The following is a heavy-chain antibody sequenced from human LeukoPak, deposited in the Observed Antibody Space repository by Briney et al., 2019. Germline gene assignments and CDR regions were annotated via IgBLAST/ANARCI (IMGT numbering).Heavy chain of an antibody. CDR2: ISSSSSYI. CDR1: GFTFSSYS. CDR3: ARVRGGDTIVVVVTGDGMDV. V-gene: IGHV3-21*01. J-gene: IGHJ6*02. Sequence: GGSLRLSCAASGFTFSSYSMNWVRQAPGKGLEWVSSISSSSSYIYYADSVKGRFTISRDNAKNSLYLQMNSLRAEDTAVYYCARVRGGDTIVVVVTGDGMDVWGQGTTVTVSS. D-gene: IGHD2-15*01.